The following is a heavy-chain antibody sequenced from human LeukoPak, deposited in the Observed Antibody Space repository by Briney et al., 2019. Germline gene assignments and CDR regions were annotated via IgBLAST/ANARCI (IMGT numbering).Heavy chain of an antibody. CDR3: ARAFRYYGSGSYLSY. D-gene: IGHD3-10*01. CDR1: GGSFSGYY. J-gene: IGHJ4*02. V-gene: IGHV4-34*01. Sequence: PSETLSLTCPVYGGSFSGYYWSWIRQPPGKGLEWIGEINHSGSTNYNPSLKSRVTISVDTSKNQFSLKLSSVTAADTAVYYCARAFRYYGSGSYLSYWDQGTLVTVSS. CDR2: INHSGST.